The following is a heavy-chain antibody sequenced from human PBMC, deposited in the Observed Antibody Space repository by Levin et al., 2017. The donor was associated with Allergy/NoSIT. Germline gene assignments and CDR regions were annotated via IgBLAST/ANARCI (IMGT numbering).Heavy chain of an antibody. CDR3: ARDQRSGGDGSGSGFDY. D-gene: IGHD3-10*01. CDR2: IYYSGST. V-gene: IGHV4-31*03. Sequence: SQTLSLTCTVSGGSISSGGYYWSWIRQHPGKGLEWIGYIYYSGSTYYNPSLKSRVTISVDTSKNQFSLKLSSVTAADTAVYYCARDQRSGGDGSGSGFDYWGQGTLVTVSS. J-gene: IGHJ4*02. CDR1: GGSISSGGYY.